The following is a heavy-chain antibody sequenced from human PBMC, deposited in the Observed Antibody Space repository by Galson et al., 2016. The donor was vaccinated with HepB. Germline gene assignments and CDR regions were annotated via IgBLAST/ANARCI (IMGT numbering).Heavy chain of an antibody. D-gene: IGHD6-13*01. Sequence: PALVKPTQTLTLTCTFSGFSLSTTGVGVGWIRQPPGKALEWLALIYWDDDTRYSPSLKSRLTITKDTSKKQVVLTMTTVDPVDTATYYCAHLAAAGGIYFDDWGQGTLGTLTS. V-gene: IGHV2-5*02. J-gene: IGHJ4*02. CDR2: IYWDDDT. CDR1: GFSLSTTGVG. CDR3: AHLAAAGGIYFDD.